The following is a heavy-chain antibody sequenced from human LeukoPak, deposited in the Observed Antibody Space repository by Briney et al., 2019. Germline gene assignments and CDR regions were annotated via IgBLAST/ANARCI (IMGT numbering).Heavy chain of an antibody. D-gene: IGHD4-23*01. CDR2: INHSGST. CDR3: ARGLTTVVTPYYYYGMDV. J-gene: IGHJ6*02. V-gene: IGHV4-34*01. Sequence: PSETLSLTCAVYGGSFSGYYWSWIRQPPGKGLEWNGEINHSGSTNYNPSLKSRVTISVDTSKNQFSLKLSSVTAADTAVYYCARGLTTVVTPYYYYGMDVWGQGTTVTVSS. CDR1: GGSFSGYY.